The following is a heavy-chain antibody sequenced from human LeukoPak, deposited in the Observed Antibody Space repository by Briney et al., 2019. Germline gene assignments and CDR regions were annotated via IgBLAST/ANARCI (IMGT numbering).Heavy chain of an antibody. V-gene: IGHV3-74*01. J-gene: IGHJ4*02. CDR3: ASEIIFGSFDY. D-gene: IGHD3-3*01. CDR2: INSDGSSR. CDR1: GFTFSNYW. Sequence: GGSLRLSCAASGFTFSNYWMHWVRQAPGKGLVWVSRINSDGSSRSYAESVKGRFTISRDNAKNTLYLQMNSLRAEDTAVYYCASEIIFGSFDYWGQGTLVTVSS.